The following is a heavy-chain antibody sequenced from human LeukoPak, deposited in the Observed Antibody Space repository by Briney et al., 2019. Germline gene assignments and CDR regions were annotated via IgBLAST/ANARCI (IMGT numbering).Heavy chain of an antibody. J-gene: IGHJ5*02. CDR3: ARDRQLGWFGP. Sequence: SQTLSLTCTVSGDSISSGNYFWAWIRQSAGKGLEWIGRIHSDGLANYNPSLRSRVTISVDTSNNQFSLKVKSVTAADTATYYCARDRQLGWFGPWGQGIPVTVSS. CDR1: GDSISSGNYF. CDR2: IHSDGLA. V-gene: IGHV4-61*02. D-gene: IGHD3-16*01.